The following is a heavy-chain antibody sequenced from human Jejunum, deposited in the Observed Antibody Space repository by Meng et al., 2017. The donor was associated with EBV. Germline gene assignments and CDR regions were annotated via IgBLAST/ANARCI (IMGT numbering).Heavy chain of an antibody. V-gene: IGHV3-30-3*01. Sequence: QVQVVGSGGGVVQPGRSLRLSCAASGFTFSGHAMQWVRQAPGKGLKWVALISNDGNNKYYADSVEGRFTISRDNSKNTLYLQMNSLRVDDTALYYCTREWGADYWGQGTLVTVSS. CDR1: GFTFSGHA. D-gene: IGHD3-16*01. J-gene: IGHJ4*02. CDR3: TREWGADY. CDR2: ISNDGNNK.